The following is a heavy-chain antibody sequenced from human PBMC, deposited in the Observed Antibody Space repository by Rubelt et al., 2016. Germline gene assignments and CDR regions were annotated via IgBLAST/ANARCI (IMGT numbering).Heavy chain of an antibody. J-gene: IGHJ4*02. CDR1: GFTFSSYA. CDR2: IDTNGGTT. V-gene: IGHV3-64*05. Sequence: VQLVESGGGVVQPGRSLRLSCSASGFTFSSYAMHWVRQAPGKGLEYVSGIDTNGGTTYYADSVKGRFTISRDNSKNTLYVQMSSLRAEDTAVYYCQVAVANTLYRGQGTLVTVSS. D-gene: IGHD6-19*01. CDR3: QVAVANTLY.